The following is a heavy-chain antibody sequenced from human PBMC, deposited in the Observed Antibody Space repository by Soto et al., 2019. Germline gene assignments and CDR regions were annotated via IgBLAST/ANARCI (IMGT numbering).Heavy chain of an antibody. V-gene: IGHV1-69*01. CDR3: ARYTRPGPYYYCMDV. Sequence: QVQLVQSGAEVKKPGSSVKVSCKASGGTFSSYAISWVRQAPGQGLEWMGGIIPIFGTANYAQKFQGRVTMTADESTSTAYMELRSLRSEDTAVYYCARYTRPGPYYYCMDVWGQGTTVTVSS. CDR1: GGTFSSYA. CDR2: IIPIFGTA. J-gene: IGHJ6*02. D-gene: IGHD2-2*02.